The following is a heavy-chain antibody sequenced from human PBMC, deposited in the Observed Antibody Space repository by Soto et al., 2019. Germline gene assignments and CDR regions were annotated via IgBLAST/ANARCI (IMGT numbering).Heavy chain of an antibody. CDR2: IYYSGST. D-gene: IGHD2-15*01. Sequence: ADTLSLTCTVSGGSISSYYWSWIRQPPGKGLEWIVYIYYSGSTNYNPALKSRVTISVDTSKNQFSLKLSSVTAADTAGYYCARDLYVSGIVAYGGQGTLVTVSS. J-gene: IGHJ4*02. V-gene: IGHV4-59*01. CDR1: GGSISSYY. CDR3: ARDLYVSGIVAY.